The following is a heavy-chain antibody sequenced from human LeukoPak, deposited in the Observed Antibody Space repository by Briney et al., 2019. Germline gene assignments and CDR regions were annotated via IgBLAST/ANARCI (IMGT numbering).Heavy chain of an antibody. CDR1: GYSISSSNW. V-gene: IGHV4-28*03. D-gene: IGHD3-22*01. Sequence: PSETLSLTCAVSGYSISSSNWWGWIRQPPGKGLEWIGYIYYSGSTYYNPSLKSRVTISVDTSKNQFSLKLSSVTAADTAVYYCARALLTYYYDSSGYLDAFDIWGQGTMVTVSS. CDR3: ARALLTYYYDSSGYLDAFDI. J-gene: IGHJ3*02. CDR2: IYYSGST.